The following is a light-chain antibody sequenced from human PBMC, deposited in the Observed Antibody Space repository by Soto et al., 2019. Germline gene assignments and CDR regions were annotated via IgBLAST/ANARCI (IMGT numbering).Light chain of an antibody. CDR3: QKYNSFWT. V-gene: IGKV1-5*01. J-gene: IGKJ1*01. Sequence: DIQMTQSPSTLSASVGDRVTISCRASQTISNWLAWYQQKPGKAPKLLTYDASSLESGVPSRFSGSGSGTEFTLTISSLQPEDFATYYCQKYNSFWTFGQGTKVDIK. CDR1: QTISNW. CDR2: DAS.